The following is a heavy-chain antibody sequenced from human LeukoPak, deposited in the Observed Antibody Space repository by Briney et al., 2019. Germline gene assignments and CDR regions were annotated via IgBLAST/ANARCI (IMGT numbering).Heavy chain of an antibody. Sequence: ASVKVSCKASGYTFTSYYMHWVRQAPGQGLEWMGIINPSGGSTSYAQKFQGRVTMTRDMSTSTVYMELSSLRSEDTAVYYCARSLYCSGGSCYVDVDYWGQGTLVTVSS. V-gene: IGHV1-46*01. J-gene: IGHJ4*02. D-gene: IGHD2-15*01. CDR3: ARSLYCSGGSCYVDVDY. CDR1: GYTFTSYY. CDR2: INPSGGST.